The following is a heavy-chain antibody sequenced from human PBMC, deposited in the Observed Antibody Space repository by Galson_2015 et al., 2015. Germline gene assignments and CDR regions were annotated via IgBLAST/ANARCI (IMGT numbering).Heavy chain of an antibody. V-gene: IGHV3-21*01. CDR3: ARDVYGSGTYYNYNDAFDM. CDR2: IDTASSYI. Sequence: SLRLSCAASGFTFSDYSMNWVRQAPGKGLEWVSSIDTASSYIYYADSLKGRFTISRDNAKNSLYLQMNSLRAEDTAVYLCARDVYGSGTYYNYNDAFDMWGQGTMVTVSS. CDR1: GFTFSDYS. J-gene: IGHJ3*02. D-gene: IGHD3-10*01.